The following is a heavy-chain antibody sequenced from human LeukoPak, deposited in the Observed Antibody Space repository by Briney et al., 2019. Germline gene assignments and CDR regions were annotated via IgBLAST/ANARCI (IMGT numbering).Heavy chain of an antibody. CDR3: ARDGQFYGMDV. V-gene: IGHV3-48*01. CDR2: ISSGSSTM. J-gene: IGHJ6*02. D-gene: IGHD5-24*01. Sequence: GGSLRLSCAASGFTFSPYSLNWVRQAPGKGLEWVSYISSGSSTMYYADSVKGRFTISRDNAKNSLYLQMNSLRVEDMAVYYCARDGQFYGMDVWGQGTTVTVSS. CDR1: GFTFSPYS.